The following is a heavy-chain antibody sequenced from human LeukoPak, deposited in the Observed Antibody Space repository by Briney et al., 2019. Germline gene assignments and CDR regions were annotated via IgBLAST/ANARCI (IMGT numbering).Heavy chain of an antibody. Sequence: GGSLRLSCAASGFTFSNYWMNWVRQAPGKGLEWVAVISYDGSNKYYADSVKGRFTISRDNSKNTLYLQMNSLRVEDTALYYCVRQFASWGQGTLVTVSS. V-gene: IGHV3-30-3*01. CDR2: ISYDGSNK. J-gene: IGHJ4*02. CDR3: VRQFAS. CDR1: GFTFSNYW.